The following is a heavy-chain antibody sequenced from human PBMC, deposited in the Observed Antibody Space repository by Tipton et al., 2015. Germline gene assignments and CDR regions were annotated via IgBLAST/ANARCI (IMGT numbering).Heavy chain of an antibody. CDR3: ARSITGDFDY. V-gene: IGHV4-31*03. CDR2: IYYSGFT. Sequence: TLSLTCTVSGGSISSGGYYWTWIRQHPGKGLEWIGYIYYSGFTYYIPSLKSRVTISVGTSKKQFSLKLSSVTAADTAVYYCARSITGDFDYWGQGTLVTVSS. CDR1: GGSISSGGYY. J-gene: IGHJ4*02. D-gene: IGHD1-14*01.